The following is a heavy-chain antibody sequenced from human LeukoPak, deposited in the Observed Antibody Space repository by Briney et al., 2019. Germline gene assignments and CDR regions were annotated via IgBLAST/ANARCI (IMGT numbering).Heavy chain of an antibody. Sequence: PGGSLRLSCVASGFTFSNSWMSWVRQAPGKGLEWVSAISGSGGSTYYADSVKGRFTISRDNSKNTLYLQMNSLRAEDTAVYYCAKVYDFWSGYDFDYWGQGTLVTVSS. CDR3: AKVYDFWSGYDFDY. V-gene: IGHV3-23*01. CDR1: GFTFSNSW. CDR2: ISGSGGST. D-gene: IGHD3-3*01. J-gene: IGHJ4*02.